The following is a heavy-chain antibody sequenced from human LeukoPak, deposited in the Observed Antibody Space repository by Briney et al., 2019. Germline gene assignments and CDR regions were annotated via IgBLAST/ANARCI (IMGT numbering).Heavy chain of an antibody. V-gene: IGHV4-34*01. CDR1: GGSFSGYY. D-gene: IGHD3-22*01. CDR3: ARGDEVVAIQATVFDY. CDR2: INHSGST. Sequence: SETLSLTCAVYGGSFSGYYWSWIRQPPGKGLEWIGEINHSGSTNYNPSLKSRVTISVDTSKNQFSLKLSSVTAADTAVYYCARGDEVVAIQATVFDYWGQGTLVTVSS. J-gene: IGHJ4*02.